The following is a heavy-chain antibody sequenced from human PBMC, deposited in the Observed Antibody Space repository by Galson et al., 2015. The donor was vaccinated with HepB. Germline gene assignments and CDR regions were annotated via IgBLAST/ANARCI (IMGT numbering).Heavy chain of an antibody. CDR1: GYTFATSG. CDR2: ISGYSGNT. CDR3: ARDIDSRGWNYYGMDV. Sequence: QSGAEVKKPGASVKVSCKASGYTFATSGISWVRQAPGQGLEWMGWISGYSGNTNYTQKLQGRVTMTTDTSTSTAYMELMSLRSDDTAVFYCARDIDSRGWNYYGMDVWGQGTTVTVSS. V-gene: IGHV1-18*01. D-gene: IGHD6-19*01. J-gene: IGHJ6*02.